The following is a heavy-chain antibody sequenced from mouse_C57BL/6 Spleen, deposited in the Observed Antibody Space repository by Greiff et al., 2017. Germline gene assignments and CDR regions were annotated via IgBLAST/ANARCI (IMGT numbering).Heavy chain of an antibody. CDR3: AQITTVVATDWYFDV. D-gene: IGHD1-1*01. CDR1: GYTFTSYW. CDR2: IDPNSGGT. V-gene: IGHV1-72*01. Sequence: QVQLQQSGAELVKPGASVKLSCKASGYTFTSYWMHWVKQRPGRGLEWIGRIDPNSGGTKYNEKFKSKATLTVDKPSSTAYMQLSSLTSEDSAVYYCAQITTVVATDWYFDVWGTGTTVTVSS. J-gene: IGHJ1*03.